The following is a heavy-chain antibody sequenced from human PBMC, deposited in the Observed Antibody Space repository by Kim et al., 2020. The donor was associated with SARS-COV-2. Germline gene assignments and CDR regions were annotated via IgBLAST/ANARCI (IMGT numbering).Heavy chain of an antibody. CDR3: ARGGYNWNRDAFDI. J-gene: IGHJ3*02. Sequence: SVKVSCKASGGTFSSYAISWVRQAPGQGLEWMGRIIPILGIANYAQKFQGRVTITADKSTSTAYMELSSLRSEDTAVYYCARGGYNWNRDAFDIWGQGTMVTVSS. CDR2: IIPILGIA. V-gene: IGHV1-69*04. CDR1: GGTFSSYA. D-gene: IGHD1-20*01.